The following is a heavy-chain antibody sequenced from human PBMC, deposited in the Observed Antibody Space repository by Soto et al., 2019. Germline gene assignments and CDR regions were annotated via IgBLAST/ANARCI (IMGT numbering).Heavy chain of an antibody. J-gene: IGHJ4*02. V-gene: IGHV4-59*01. CDR1: SGSISTYY. CDR2: IYYTGST. CDR3: ARDHHIIAAAGFTLDY. Sequence: SETLSLTCTVSSGSISTYYWSWIRQPPGKGLEWIGYIYYTGSTNYNPSLKTRVAISMDTSKNQFSLNLSSVTAADTAVYYCARDHHIIAAAGFTLDYWGQGTLVTVSS. D-gene: IGHD6-13*01.